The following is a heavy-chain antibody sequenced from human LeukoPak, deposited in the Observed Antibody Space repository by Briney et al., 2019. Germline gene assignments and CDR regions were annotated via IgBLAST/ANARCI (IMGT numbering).Heavy chain of an antibody. CDR1: GFTFNSYW. D-gene: IGHD3-22*01. Sequence: GGSLRLSCAASGFTFNSYWMHWVRQAPGKGLLWVSRINTDGSSTHYADSVKGRLTISRDNAKNMLYLQMDGLRAEDTAVYYCVVWGEDSSGHRFDHWGQGTLVTVSS. V-gene: IGHV3-74*01. CDR3: VVWGEDSSGHRFDH. CDR2: INTDGSST. J-gene: IGHJ4*02.